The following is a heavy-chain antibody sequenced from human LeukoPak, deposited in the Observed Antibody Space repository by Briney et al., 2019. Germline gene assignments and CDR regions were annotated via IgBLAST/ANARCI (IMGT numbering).Heavy chain of an antibody. V-gene: IGHV3-23*01. CDR3: AKVGYGSGSSGFDY. CDR1: GFTFRSYA. D-gene: IGHD3-10*01. CDR2: ISGSGGST. J-gene: IGHJ4*02. Sequence: GGSLRLSCAASGFTFRSYAMSWVRQAPGKGREWVSAISGSGGSTYYADSVKGRFTISRDNSKNTLYLQMNSLRAEDTAVYYCAKVGYGSGSSGFDYWGQGTLVTVSS.